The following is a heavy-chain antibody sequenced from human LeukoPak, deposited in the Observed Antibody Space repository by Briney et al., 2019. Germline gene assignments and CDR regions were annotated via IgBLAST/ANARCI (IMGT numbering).Heavy chain of an antibody. Sequence: GGSLRLSCVASGFTFSSYWMTWVRQAPGKGLEWVANIKQDGSENNYVDSVKGRFTISRDNAKNSLYLQMNSLRAEDTAVYYCARDYRTRGSGSYPINYWGQGTLVTVSS. V-gene: IGHV3-7*01. J-gene: IGHJ4*02. CDR3: ARDYRTRGSGSYPINY. D-gene: IGHD3-10*01. CDR2: IKQDGSEN. CDR1: GFTFSSYW.